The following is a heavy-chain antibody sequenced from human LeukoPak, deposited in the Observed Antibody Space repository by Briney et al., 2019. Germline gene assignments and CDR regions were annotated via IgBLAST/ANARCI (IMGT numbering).Heavy chain of an antibody. Sequence: SETLSLTCTVSGGSISSYYWSWIRQPPGKGLEWIGYIYYSGSTNYNPSLKSRVTISVDTSKNQFSLKLSSVTAADTAVYYCASVGSSGWPNWFDPWGQGTLVTVSS. CDR2: IYYSGST. CDR3: ASVGSSGWPNWFDP. D-gene: IGHD6-19*01. J-gene: IGHJ5*02. CDR1: GGSISSYY. V-gene: IGHV4-59*01.